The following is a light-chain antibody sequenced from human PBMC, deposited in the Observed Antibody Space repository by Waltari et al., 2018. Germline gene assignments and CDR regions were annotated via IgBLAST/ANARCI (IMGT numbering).Light chain of an antibody. CDR2: DAS. V-gene: IGKV1-33*01. CDR3: QQYDNLPRT. CDR1: QDISNY. Sequence: DIQMTLSPSSLSASVGDRVTITCQASQDISNYLNWYQQKPGKAPKLLIYDASNLETGVPSRFSGSGSGTDFTFTISSLQPEDIATYYCQQYDNLPRTFGQGTKVEIK. J-gene: IGKJ1*01.